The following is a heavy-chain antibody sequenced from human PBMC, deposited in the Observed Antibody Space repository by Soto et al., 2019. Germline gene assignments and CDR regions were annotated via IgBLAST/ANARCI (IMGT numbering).Heavy chain of an antibody. CDR1: GFSISNARMG. D-gene: IGHD6-19*01. V-gene: IGHV2-26*01. J-gene: IGHJ4*02. Sequence: QVTLKESGPVLVKPTEPLTLTCTVSGFSISNARMGVSWIRQPPGKALERLAHIFSNDEKSYSTSLKSKLTISTDTSKSPVVLSMTDMDPVDTATYYCARSRQWLVRGGFYFDYWGQGTLVTVSS. CDR2: IFSNDEK. CDR3: ARSRQWLVRGGFYFDY.